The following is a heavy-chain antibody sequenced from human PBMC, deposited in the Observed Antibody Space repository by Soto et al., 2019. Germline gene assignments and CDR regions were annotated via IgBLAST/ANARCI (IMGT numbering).Heavy chain of an antibody. CDR2: IDRSGST. J-gene: IGHJ6*04. V-gene: IGHV4-34*01. Sequence: SETLSLTCAVYGGSFSDDASSSDWYWNWIRQSPGKGLEWIGEIDRSGSTNYNPSLKSRVTISVHTSKNQFSLKLSSVTAADTAVYYCARARKGSGSDYYYHYGMDVWGKGTTVTVSS. CDR3: ARARKGSGSDYYYHYGMDV. D-gene: IGHD3-3*01. CDR1: GGSFSDDASSSDWY.